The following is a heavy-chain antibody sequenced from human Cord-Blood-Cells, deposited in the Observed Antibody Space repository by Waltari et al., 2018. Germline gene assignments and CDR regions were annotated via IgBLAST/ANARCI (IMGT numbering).Heavy chain of an antibody. CDR3: ARSRMGPLGH. J-gene: IGHJ4*02. Sequence: QVQLVESGGGVFQPGRSLRLSCSSSVFTFSRYAIHWVLQAPGKGMEWVAVIAYDGSNKYYEDSVKGRFTISRDNSKNTLYLQMNSLRAEDTAVYYCARSRMGPLGHWGQGTLVTVSS. D-gene: IGHD3-16*01. CDR1: VFTFSRYA. CDR2: IAYDGSNK. V-gene: IGHV3-30*04.